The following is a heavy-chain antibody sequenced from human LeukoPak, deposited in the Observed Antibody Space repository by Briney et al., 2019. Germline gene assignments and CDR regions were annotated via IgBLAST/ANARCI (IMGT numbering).Heavy chain of an antibody. D-gene: IGHD3-10*01. CDR3: ARVYGSGSLSY. CDR1: GDSISSSTYY. CDR2: IYYIGSTY. V-gene: IGHV4-39*07. Sequence: SETLSLTCTVSGDSISSSTYYWGWIRQPPGKGLEWIGNIYYIGSTYYYNPSLKSRVTISVDTSKNQFSLILSSVTAADTAVYFCARVYGSGSLSYWGQGFLVTVSS. J-gene: IGHJ4*02.